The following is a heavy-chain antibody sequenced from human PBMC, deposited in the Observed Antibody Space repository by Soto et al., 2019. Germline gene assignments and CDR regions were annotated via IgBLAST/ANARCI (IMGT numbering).Heavy chain of an antibody. Sequence: QITLKESGPTLVRPTQTLTLTCTFSGFSLSTTGVAVGWIRQPPGEALEWLALIYWDDDKRYRPSLKSRLTITKDTSKYQVVLTMTNMDPVDTATYYCAHRTTKASGIDYWGQGTLVTVSS. V-gene: IGHV2-5*02. CDR2: IYWDDDK. CDR3: AHRTTKASGIDY. J-gene: IGHJ4*02. D-gene: IGHD1-26*01. CDR1: GFSLSTTGVA.